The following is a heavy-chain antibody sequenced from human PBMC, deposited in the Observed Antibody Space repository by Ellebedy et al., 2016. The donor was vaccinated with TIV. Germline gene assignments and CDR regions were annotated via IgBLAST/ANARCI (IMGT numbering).Heavy chain of an antibody. J-gene: IGHJ6*02. CDR2: ISAYNGNT. CDR3: ARASDCSSTSCPPRYHYGMDV. D-gene: IGHD2-2*01. V-gene: IGHV1-18*04. CDR1: GYTFTSYG. Sequence: ASVKVSXKASGYTFTSYGISWVRQAPGQGLEWMGWISAYNGNTNYAQKLQGRVTMTTDTSTSTAYMELSSLRSEDTAVYYCARASDCSSTSCPPRYHYGMDVWGQGTTVTVSS.